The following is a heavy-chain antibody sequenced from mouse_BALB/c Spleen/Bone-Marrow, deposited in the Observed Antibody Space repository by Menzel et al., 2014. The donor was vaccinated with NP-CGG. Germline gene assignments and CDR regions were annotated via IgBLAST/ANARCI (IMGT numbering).Heavy chain of an antibody. J-gene: IGHJ4*01. CDR2: IRNKANGYTT. CDR1: GFTFTAYY. V-gene: IGHV7-3*02. CDR3: ARDDYYAMDY. Sequence: EVKLVESGGGLVQPGGSLRLSCATSGFTFTAYYMSWVRQPPGKALEWLGFIRNKANGYTTEYSASVEGRFTISRDNSQSILYLQMNTLRAEDSATYYCARDDYYAMDYWGQGTSVTVSS.